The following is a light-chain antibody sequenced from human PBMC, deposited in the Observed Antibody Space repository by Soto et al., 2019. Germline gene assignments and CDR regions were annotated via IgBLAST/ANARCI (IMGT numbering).Light chain of an antibody. V-gene: IGLV2-14*01. CDR3: SSYAISSAYV. Sequence: QSALTQPASVSGSPGQSITLFCTGTSSDIGAYNYVSWYQQHPGKAPKLLIYDVNYRPSGVSNRLSGSKSGNTAPLTISGLQAEDEADYYCSSYAISSAYVFGTGTKVTVL. CDR1: SSDIGAYNY. J-gene: IGLJ1*01. CDR2: DVN.